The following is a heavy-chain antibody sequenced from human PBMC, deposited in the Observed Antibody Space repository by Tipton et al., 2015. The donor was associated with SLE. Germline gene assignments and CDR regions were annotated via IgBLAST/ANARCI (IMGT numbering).Heavy chain of an antibody. Sequence: TLSLTCSVAGLSMTTRPWWTWVRQPPGKGREWVGEVHHTGGNNYNPSLRSRVTISMDTSKSQFSLTWKSVTAVDTAVYFCARGELIEGFDPWGQGTLVTVAA. J-gene: IGHJ5*02. CDR3: ARGELIEGFDP. CDR2: VHHTGGN. CDR1: GLSMTTRPW. V-gene: IGHV4-4*01. D-gene: IGHD3-22*01.